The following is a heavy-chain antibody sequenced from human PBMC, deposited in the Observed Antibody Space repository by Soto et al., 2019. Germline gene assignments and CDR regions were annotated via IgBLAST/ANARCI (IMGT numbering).Heavy chain of an antibody. D-gene: IGHD5-12*01. CDR3: ANPRWQQLPYGFEYCHH. V-gene: IGHV3-23*01. J-gene: IGHJ1*01. CDR1: GFTFTSYA. Sequence: EVQRLESGGGLVQPGGSLRLSCAASGFTFTSYAMSWVRQAPGKGLEWVSAISGSGGSTYYADSVKGRFTVSRDNSKNTVYLQMNSLRAEDTAVYYCANPRWQQLPYGFEYCHHWGQGTLVTVSS. CDR2: ISGSGGST.